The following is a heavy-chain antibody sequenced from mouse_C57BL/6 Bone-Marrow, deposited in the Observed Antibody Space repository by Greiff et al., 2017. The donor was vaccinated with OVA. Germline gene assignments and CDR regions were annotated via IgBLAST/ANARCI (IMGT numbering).Heavy chain of an antibody. CDR2: IDPSDSDT. V-gene: IGHV1-50*01. CDR1: GYTFTSYW. Sequence: VQLQQPGAELVKPGASVKLSCKASGYTFTSYWMQWVKQRPGQGLEWIGEIDPSDSDTNYNQKFKGKATLTVDPSASTAYMQLSSLTSEDSAVYSCAREGTTVVASFDYWGQGTTRTVSS. CDR3: AREGTTVVASFDY. J-gene: IGHJ2*01. D-gene: IGHD1-1*01.